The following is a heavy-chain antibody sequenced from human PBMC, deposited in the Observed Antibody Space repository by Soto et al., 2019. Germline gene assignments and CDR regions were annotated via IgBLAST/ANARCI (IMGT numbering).Heavy chain of an antibody. V-gene: IGHV3-23*01. CDR1: GFTFSSYA. Sequence: EVQLLESGGGLVQPGGSLRLSCAASGFTFSSYAMSWVRQAPGKGLEWVSAISGSGGSTYYADSVKGRFTISRDNSKNTRYLQMNSLRAEDTAVYDGAKASRWFGEGDFDYWGQGTLVTVSS. CDR2: ISGSGGST. CDR3: AKASRWFGEGDFDY. D-gene: IGHD3-10*01. J-gene: IGHJ4*02.